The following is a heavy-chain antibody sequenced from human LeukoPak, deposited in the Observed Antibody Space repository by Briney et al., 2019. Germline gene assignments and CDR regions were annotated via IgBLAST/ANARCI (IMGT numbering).Heavy chain of an antibody. V-gene: IGHV3-7*01. Sequence: GGSLRLSCAASGFTFSSYWMSWVRQAPGKGLEWVANIKQDGSEKYYVDSVRGRFTISRDNAKNSLYLQMNSLRAEDTAVYYCAKDISRKLETYYYYGMDVWGQGTTVTVSS. CDR3: AKDISRKLETYYYYGMDV. D-gene: IGHD1-1*01. J-gene: IGHJ6*02. CDR1: GFTFSSYW. CDR2: IKQDGSEK.